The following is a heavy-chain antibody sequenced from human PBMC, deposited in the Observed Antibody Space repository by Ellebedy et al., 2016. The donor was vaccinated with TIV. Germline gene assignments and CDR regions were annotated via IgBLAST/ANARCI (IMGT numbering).Heavy chain of an antibody. CDR3: AGGYSSGWTDY. CDR1: GGSISSYY. Sequence: MPSETLSLTCTVSGGSISSYYWSWIRQPAGKGLEWIGRIYTSGSTNYNPSLQSRVTISVDTSKNQFSLKLNSVTAADTAVYYCAGGYSSGWTDYWGQGTLVTVSS. CDR2: IYTSGST. J-gene: IGHJ4*02. D-gene: IGHD6-19*01. V-gene: IGHV4-4*07.